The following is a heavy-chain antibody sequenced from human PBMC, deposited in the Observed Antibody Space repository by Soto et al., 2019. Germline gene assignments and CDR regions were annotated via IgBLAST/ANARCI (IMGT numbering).Heavy chain of an antibody. CDR2: ISYDGSNK. V-gene: IGHV3-30-3*01. CDR1: GFTFSSYA. J-gene: IGHJ6*02. Sequence: QVQLVESGGGVVQPGRSLRLSCAASGFTFSSYAMHWVRQAPGKGLEWVAVISYDGSNKYYADSVKGRFTISRDNSKNTLYLQMNSLRAEDTAVYYCARDVRRYSYGEYYYGMDVWGQGTTVTVSS. CDR3: ARDVRRYSYGEYYYGMDV. D-gene: IGHD5-18*01.